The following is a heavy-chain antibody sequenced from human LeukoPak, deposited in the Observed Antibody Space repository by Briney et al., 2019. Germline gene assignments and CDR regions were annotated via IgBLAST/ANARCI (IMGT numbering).Heavy chain of an antibody. V-gene: IGHV1-2*02. CDR3: ARDLVFCTGSYYFDY. Sequence: ASVKVSCKASGYTFTDYYMHWVRQAPGQGLEWMGWINPNSGDTKYAQKFQGRVTMTRDTSISTAYMELSRLRSDDTAVYYCARDLVFCTGSYYFDYWGQGTLVTVSS. J-gene: IGHJ4*02. CDR1: GYTFTDYY. D-gene: IGHD3-10*02. CDR2: INPNSGDT.